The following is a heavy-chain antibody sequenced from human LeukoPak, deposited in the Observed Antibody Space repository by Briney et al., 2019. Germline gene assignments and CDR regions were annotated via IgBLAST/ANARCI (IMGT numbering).Heavy chain of an antibody. Sequence: ASVKVSCKASGYPFSSYDLNWLRQATGQGLEWMGRMNPTSGNTGFAQKFQGRVTMTRDTSITTAYMELSSLTSDDTAVYYCARTLEPTTKVIDYWGQGTLVTVSP. CDR2: MNPTSGNT. J-gene: IGHJ4*02. CDR1: GYPFSSYD. D-gene: IGHD4-11*01. CDR3: ARTLEPTTKVIDY. V-gene: IGHV1-8*02.